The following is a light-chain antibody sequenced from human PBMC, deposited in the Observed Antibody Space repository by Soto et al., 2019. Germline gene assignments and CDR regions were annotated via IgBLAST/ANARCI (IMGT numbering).Light chain of an antibody. CDR1: SGHSNYA. Sequence: QSVLTQSPSASASLGASVKFTCTLSSGHSNYAIAWHQQQPEKGPRFLMKINSDGSHNKGDGIPDRFSGSSSGAERHLTISSLQSEDEADYYCQTWGLGLWVFGGGTKLTVL. V-gene: IGLV4-69*01. J-gene: IGLJ3*02. CDR3: QTWGLGLWV. CDR2: INSDGSH.